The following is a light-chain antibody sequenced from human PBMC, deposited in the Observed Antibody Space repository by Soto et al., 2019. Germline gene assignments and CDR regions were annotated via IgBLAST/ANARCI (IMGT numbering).Light chain of an antibody. Sequence: DTQMTQSPSTLSSSVGDRVTITCRASQSIRRWLAWYQQKPGKAPSLLIYKASNLQSGVPLRFSGSGSGTEFILTISSLQPDDSGTYYCQQYNSYWTFGQGTKVDIK. CDR2: KAS. J-gene: IGKJ1*01. CDR1: QSIRRW. V-gene: IGKV1-5*03. CDR3: QQYNSYWT.